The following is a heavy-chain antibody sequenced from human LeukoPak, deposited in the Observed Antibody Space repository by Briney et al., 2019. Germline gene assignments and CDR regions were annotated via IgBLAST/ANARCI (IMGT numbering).Heavy chain of an antibody. CDR2: IKQDGSEK. CDR3: TRDRSGQD. CDR1: GFTFSSYW. J-gene: IGHJ4*02. Sequence: GGALRLSCAASGFTFSSYWMSWVRPAPRKGLQWVANIKQDGSEKYYVDSVKGRFTISRDNAKNSLYLQMNSLRAEDTAVYYCTRDRSGQDWGQGTLVTVSS. D-gene: IGHD1-1*01. V-gene: IGHV3-7*05.